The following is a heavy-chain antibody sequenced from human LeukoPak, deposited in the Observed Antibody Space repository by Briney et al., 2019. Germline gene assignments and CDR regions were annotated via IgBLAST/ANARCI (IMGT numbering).Heavy chain of an antibody. Sequence: GGSLRLSCAASRFTFSTYAMHWVRQAPGKGLEWVGRIKSKTDGGTPDYAAPVKGRFTISRDDSKNTLYLQMNSLKTEDTAVYYCTGVSRSSWYDYWGQGTLVTVSS. J-gene: IGHJ4*02. CDR3: TGVSRSSWYDY. CDR2: IKSKTDGGTP. D-gene: IGHD6-13*01. V-gene: IGHV3-15*01. CDR1: RFTFSTYA.